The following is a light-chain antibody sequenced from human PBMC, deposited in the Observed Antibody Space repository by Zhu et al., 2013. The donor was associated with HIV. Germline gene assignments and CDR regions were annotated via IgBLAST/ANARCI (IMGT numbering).Light chain of an antibody. CDR3: QQRSNWPLT. CDR1: QSVSSSY. CDR2: GAS. Sequence: EIVLTQSPGTLSLSPGERATLSCRASQSVSSSYLAWYQHKPGQAPRVLIYGASSRATGIPDRFSGSGSGTDFTLSISRLDPEDFAVYYCQQRSNWPLTFGQGTKLEIK. V-gene: IGKV3D-20*02. J-gene: IGKJ2*01.